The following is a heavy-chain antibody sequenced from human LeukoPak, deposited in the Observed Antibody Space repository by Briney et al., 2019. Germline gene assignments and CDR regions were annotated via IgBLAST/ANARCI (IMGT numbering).Heavy chain of an antibody. CDR3: ARAHTIVATISGSFDN. J-gene: IGHJ4*01. CDR2: ISYDGSNK. D-gene: IGHD5-12*01. CDR1: GFTFSSYA. V-gene: IGHV3-30*04. Sequence: PGRSLRLSCAASGFTFSSYALHWLRQATGKALEWVADISYDGSNKYFADSVKGRLTVSRDNSKNTLYLQMNSLRADDTAVYYCARAHTIVATISGSFDNWGHGTLVTVSS.